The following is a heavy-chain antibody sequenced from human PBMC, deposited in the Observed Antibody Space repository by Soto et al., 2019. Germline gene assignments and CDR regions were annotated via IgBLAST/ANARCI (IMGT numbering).Heavy chain of an antibody. CDR1: GSTFTSYG. CDR3: SRSGSYYPARNWFGP. Sequence: QVQLVQSGAEMKNPGASVKVSCKASGSTFTSYGISWVRQAPGHGLEWMGWSSGFNDDTNHAQKLQGRVTMTKDTSTSTAYMELRSLKSDDTAVYYCSRSGSYYPARNWFGPWGQGTLVTVSS. J-gene: IGHJ5*02. V-gene: IGHV1-18*01. CDR2: SSGFNDDT. D-gene: IGHD3-10*01.